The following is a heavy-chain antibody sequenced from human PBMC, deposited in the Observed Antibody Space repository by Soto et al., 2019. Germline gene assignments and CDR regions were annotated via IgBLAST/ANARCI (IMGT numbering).Heavy chain of an antibody. J-gene: IGHJ4*02. V-gene: IGHV1-3*01. CDR1: GYTFTSYA. CDR2: INAGNGNT. Sequence: GASVKVSCKASGYTFTSYAMHWVRQAPGQRLEWMGWINAGNGNTKYSQKFQGRVTITRDTSASTAYMELSSLRSEDTAVYHCARVIGGWYYFDYWGQGTLVTVSS. D-gene: IGHD6-19*01. CDR3: ARVIGGWYYFDY.